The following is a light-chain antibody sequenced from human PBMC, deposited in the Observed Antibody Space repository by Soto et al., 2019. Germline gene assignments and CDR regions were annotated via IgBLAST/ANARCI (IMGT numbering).Light chain of an antibody. J-gene: IGLJ1*01. CDR2: EVS. CDR1: TNDVGGYSY. Sequence: QSVLTQPASVSGSPGQSITISCTGTTNDVGGYSYVSWYQQHPGKAPKLLIFEVSSRPSGVSNRFSGSKSGNTASLTISALQAEDEADYFCNSYTSSTSRPYVFGTGTKVTVL. V-gene: IGLV2-14*01. CDR3: NSYTSSTSRPYV.